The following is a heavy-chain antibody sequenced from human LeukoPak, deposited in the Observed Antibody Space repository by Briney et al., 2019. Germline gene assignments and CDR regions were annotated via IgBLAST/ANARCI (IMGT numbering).Heavy chain of an antibody. D-gene: IGHD6-19*01. V-gene: IGHV3-30*03. CDR3: ARDGRQWLARRI. CDR1: GFTFSSYG. J-gene: IGHJ3*02. CDR2: ISYDGSNK. Sequence: PGGSLRLSCAASGFTFSSYGMHWVRQAPGKGLEWVAVISYDGSNKYYADSVKGRFTISRDNSKNTLYLQMNSLRAEDTAVYYCARDGRQWLARRIWGQGTMVTVSS.